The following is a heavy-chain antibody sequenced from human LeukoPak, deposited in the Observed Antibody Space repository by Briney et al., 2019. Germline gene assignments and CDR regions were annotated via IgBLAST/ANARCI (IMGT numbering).Heavy chain of an antibody. Sequence: GGSLRLSCAASGFTFSSYWMHWVRQAPGKGLVWVSRINSDGSSTSYADSVKGRFTISRDNAKNTLYLQMNSLKAEDTAVYYCARDSGTPSMVRGVLTSWGQGTLVTVSS. CDR2: INSDGSST. J-gene: IGHJ5*02. V-gene: IGHV3-74*01. D-gene: IGHD3-10*01. CDR1: GFTFSSYW. CDR3: ARDSGTPSMVRGVLTS.